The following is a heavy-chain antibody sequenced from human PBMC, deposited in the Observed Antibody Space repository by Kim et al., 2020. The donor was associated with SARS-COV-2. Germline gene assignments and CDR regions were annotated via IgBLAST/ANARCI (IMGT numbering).Heavy chain of an antibody. CDR2: INHSGST. CDR3: ARGRVVPAATGMDV. J-gene: IGHJ6*02. CDR1: GGSFSGYY. Sequence: SETLSLTCAVYGGSFSGYYWSWIRQPPGKGLEWIGEINHSGSTNYNPSLKSRVTISVDTSKNQFSLKLSSVTAADTAVYYCARGRVVPAATGMDVWGQGT. V-gene: IGHV4-34*01. D-gene: IGHD2-2*01.